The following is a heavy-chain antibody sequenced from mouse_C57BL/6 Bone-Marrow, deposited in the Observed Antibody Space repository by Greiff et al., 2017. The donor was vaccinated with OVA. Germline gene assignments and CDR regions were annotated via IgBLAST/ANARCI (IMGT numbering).Heavy chain of an antibody. Sequence: VQLQESGAELARPGASVKLSCQASGYTFTSYGISWVKQRTGQGLEWIGEIYPRSGNTYYHEKVKGKATLTADKSSSKAYMELRSLTSEDSAVYFCARRKPRLYYYAMDYWGQGTSVTGSS. CDR2: IYPRSGNT. V-gene: IGHV1-81*01. CDR3: ARRKPRLYYYAMDY. CDR1: GYTFTSYG. J-gene: IGHJ4*01.